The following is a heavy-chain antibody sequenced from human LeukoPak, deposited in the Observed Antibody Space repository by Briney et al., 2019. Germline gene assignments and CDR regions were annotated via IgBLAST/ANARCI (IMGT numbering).Heavy chain of an antibody. J-gene: IGHJ4*02. CDR1: GFTFSSYW. CDR3: ARDSIAAAGIDD. Sequence: GGSLRLSCAPSGFTFSSYWLHWVRHAPGKGLGWVSRINSDGSSTNYADSVKGRFTLSRDNAKNTLYLQMNSLRAEDTAVYYCARDSIAAAGIDDWGQGTLVTVSS. V-gene: IGHV3-74*01. D-gene: IGHD6-13*01. CDR2: INSDGSST.